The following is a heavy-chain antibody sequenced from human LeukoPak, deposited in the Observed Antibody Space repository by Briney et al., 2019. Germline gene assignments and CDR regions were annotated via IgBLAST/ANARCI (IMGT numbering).Heavy chain of an antibody. V-gene: IGHV3-48*04. D-gene: IGHD5-24*01. CDR1: GFTFSSYS. CDR3: ARTGVDGYNLYDY. J-gene: IGHJ4*02. Sequence: PGGSLRLSCAASGFTFSSYSMNWVRQAPGKGLEWVSYISSSGSTIYYADSVKGRFTISRDNAKNSLYLQMNSLRAEDTAVYYCARTGVDGYNLYDYWGQGTLVTVSS. CDR2: ISSSGSTI.